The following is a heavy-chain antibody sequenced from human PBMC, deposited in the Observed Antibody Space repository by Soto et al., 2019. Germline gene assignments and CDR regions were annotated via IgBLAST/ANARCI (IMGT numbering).Heavy chain of an antibody. CDR2: ISSSSSYI. J-gene: IGHJ6*03. Sequence: GGSLRLSCAASGFTFSSYSMNWVRQAPGKGLEWVSSISSSSSYIYYADSVKGRFTISRDNAKNSLYLQMNSLRAEDTAVYYCARVSLGGYYGSGSYYKSYYYYMDVWGKGTTVTVSS. CDR3: ARVSLGGYYGSGSYYKSYYYYMDV. D-gene: IGHD3-10*01. V-gene: IGHV3-21*01. CDR1: GFTFSSYS.